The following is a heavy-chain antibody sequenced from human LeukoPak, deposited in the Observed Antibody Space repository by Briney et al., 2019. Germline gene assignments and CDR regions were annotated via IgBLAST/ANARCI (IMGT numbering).Heavy chain of an antibody. V-gene: IGHV3-7*04. D-gene: IGHD3-16*02. CDR2: MMREGIE. Sequence: PGGSLRLSCTASGFSVSTSTMTWVRQAPGKGPQWVANMMREGIEYVDSVQGRFTISRDNSRNTLYLQMNSLTAEDTAVFYCAKDGVILAPGVYWYMDVWGRGTTVTVSS. CDR3: AKDGVILAPGVYWYMDV. CDR1: GFSVSTST. J-gene: IGHJ6*03.